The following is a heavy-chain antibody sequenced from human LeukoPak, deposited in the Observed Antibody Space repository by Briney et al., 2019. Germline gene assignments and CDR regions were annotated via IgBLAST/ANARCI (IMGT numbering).Heavy chain of an antibody. CDR3: ATEGYYYDSSGYLDY. Sequence: GGSLRLSCAPSGFTFSSYAMSWVRQAPGKGLEWVSTISGNGGSTYYADSVRGRFTISRDNSKNTLYLQMNSLRAEDTAVYYCATEGYYYDSSGYLDYWGQGTLVTVSS. CDR2: ISGNGGST. D-gene: IGHD3-22*01. CDR1: GFTFSSYA. J-gene: IGHJ4*02. V-gene: IGHV3-23*01.